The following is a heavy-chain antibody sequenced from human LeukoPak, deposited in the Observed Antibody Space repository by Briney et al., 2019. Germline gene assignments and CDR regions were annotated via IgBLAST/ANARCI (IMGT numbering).Heavy chain of an antibody. CDR3: ARLNPTLEYSSSSAFDY. CDR2: INHSGST. D-gene: IGHD6-6*01. Sequence: PSETLSLTCAVYGGSFSGYYWSWIRQPPGKGLEWIGEINHSGSTNYNPSLKSRVTISVDTSKNQFSLKLSSVTAADTAVYYCARLNPTLEYSSSSAFDYWGQGTLVTVSS. J-gene: IGHJ4*02. V-gene: IGHV4-34*01. CDR1: GGSFSGYY.